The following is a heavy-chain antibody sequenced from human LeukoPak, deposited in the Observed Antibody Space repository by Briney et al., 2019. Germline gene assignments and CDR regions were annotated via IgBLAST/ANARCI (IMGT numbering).Heavy chain of an antibody. CDR2: ISYDGSNK. D-gene: IGHD4-17*01. CDR1: GFIFSSYA. Sequence: GRSLRLACEASGFIFSSYAIHWVRQAPGEGLQWVAVISYDGSNKYYADSVKGRFTISRDNSKNTLYLQMNSLRAEDTAVYYCARETVTTVSGSLDNWDQGTLVTVSS. J-gene: IGHJ4*02. V-gene: IGHV3-30*04. CDR3: ARETVTTVSGSLDN.